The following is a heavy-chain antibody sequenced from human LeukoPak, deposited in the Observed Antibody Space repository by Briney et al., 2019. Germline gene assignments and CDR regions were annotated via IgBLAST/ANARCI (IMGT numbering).Heavy chain of an antibody. J-gene: IGHJ6*03. CDR3: ARTKQSYGDYAYYYYYMDV. CDR2: INPNSGDT. Sequence: ASVKVSCKTSGYTFSDYYIHWIRQAPGQGLEWVGWINPNSGDTDYAQKLQGRVTMTTDTSTSTAYMELRSLRSDDTAVYYCARTKQSYGDYAYYYYYMDVWGKGTTVTVSS. D-gene: IGHD4-17*01. V-gene: IGHV1-18*04. CDR1: GYTFSDYY.